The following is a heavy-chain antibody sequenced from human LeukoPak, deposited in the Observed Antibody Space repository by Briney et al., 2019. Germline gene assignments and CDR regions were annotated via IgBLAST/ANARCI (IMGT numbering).Heavy chain of an antibody. V-gene: IGHV3-21*01. CDR1: GFTFSSYT. CDR3: CRSSSWYSFHY. Sequence: GGSLRLSCAASGFTFSSYTMNWVRQAPGKGLEWVSSISSSNSYIYYADSVKGRFTISRDNAKNSLYLQMNSLRAEDTAVYYCCRSSSWYSFHYWGQGTLVTVSS. D-gene: IGHD6-13*01. J-gene: IGHJ4*02. CDR2: ISSSNSYI.